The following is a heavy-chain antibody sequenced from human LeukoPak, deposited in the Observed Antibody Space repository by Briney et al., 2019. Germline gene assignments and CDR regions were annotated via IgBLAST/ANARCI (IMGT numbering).Heavy chain of an antibody. Sequence: ASVKVSCKASGYTFTSYGISWVRQAPGQGLEWMGWISAYNGNTNYAQKLQGRVTMTTDTSTSTAYMELGSLRSDDTAVYYCATRSGRGYSYGNWYFDLWGRGTLVTVSS. CDR3: ATRSGRGYSYGNWYFDL. CDR2: ISAYNGNT. J-gene: IGHJ2*01. V-gene: IGHV1-18*01. D-gene: IGHD5-18*01. CDR1: GYTFTSYG.